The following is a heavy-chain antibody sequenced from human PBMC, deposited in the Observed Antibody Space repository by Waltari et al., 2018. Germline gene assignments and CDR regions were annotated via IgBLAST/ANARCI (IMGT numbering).Heavy chain of an antibody. CDR1: GGSISTFY. Sequence: QVQLQESGPGLVKSSETLSLTCTVSGGSISTFYWSWLRQPPGKGLEWIGYIYYSGITNYNPSLKSRVTISIDTSKNQFSLKLRSVTAADTAVYYCAREQGRYLNWYDPWGQGTLVTVSS. CDR3: AREQGRYLNWYDP. CDR2: IYYSGIT. J-gene: IGHJ5*02. D-gene: IGHD3-9*01. V-gene: IGHV4-59*01.